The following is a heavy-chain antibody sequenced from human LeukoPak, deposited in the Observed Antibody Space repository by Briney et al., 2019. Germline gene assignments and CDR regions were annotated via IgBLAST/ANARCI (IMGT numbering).Heavy chain of an antibody. Sequence: PGGSLRLSCAASGFTFSSYSMNWVRQAPGKGLAWVSSISSSSSYIYYADSVKGRFTISRDNAKNSLYLQINSLRAEDTAVYYCARSDCSGGSCYDYWGQGTLVTVSS. CDR1: GFTFSSYS. D-gene: IGHD2-15*01. J-gene: IGHJ4*02. CDR3: ARSDCSGGSCYDY. CDR2: ISSSSSYI. V-gene: IGHV3-21*01.